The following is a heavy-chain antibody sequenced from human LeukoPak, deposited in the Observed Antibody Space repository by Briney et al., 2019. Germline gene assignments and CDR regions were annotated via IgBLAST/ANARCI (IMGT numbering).Heavy chain of an antibody. V-gene: IGHV1-69*04. CDR3: ARPAHGTLGGFDY. Sequence: GASVKVSCKASADTFGSYAISWVRQAPGQGLEWMGRTIPILGIAKYAQKFQGRVTISADTSTSTAYMELSNLRSEDTALYYCARPAHGTLGGFDYWGQGTLVTVSS. D-gene: IGHD1-26*01. J-gene: IGHJ4*02. CDR1: ADTFGSYA. CDR2: TIPILGIA.